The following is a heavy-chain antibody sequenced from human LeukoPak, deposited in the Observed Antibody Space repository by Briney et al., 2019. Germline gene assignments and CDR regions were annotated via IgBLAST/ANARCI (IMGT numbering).Heavy chain of an antibody. CDR3: ARDQGYCSGGSCTPLAYFQH. CDR1: GYTFTGYY. CDR2: INPNSGGT. Sequence: GASVKVSCKASGYTFTGYYMHWVRQAPGQGLEWMGRINPNSGGTNYAQKFQGRVTMTRDTSISTAYKELSRLRSDDTAVYYCARDQGYCSGGSCTPLAYFQHWGQGTLVTVSS. J-gene: IGHJ1*01. D-gene: IGHD2-15*01. V-gene: IGHV1-2*06.